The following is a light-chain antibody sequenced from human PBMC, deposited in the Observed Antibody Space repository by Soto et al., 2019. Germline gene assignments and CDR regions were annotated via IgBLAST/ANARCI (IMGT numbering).Light chain of an antibody. CDR2: AAS. CDR1: QSISIY. Sequence: DIQMTQSPSSLSASVGDRVTITCRASQSISIYVNWYQQKPRKAPKLLIYAASNLQSGVPTRFSGSGSGTDFTLTISSLQNEDFATYYWQQSYSTLWTFGQGTKVEIK. J-gene: IGKJ1*01. CDR3: QQSYSTLWT. V-gene: IGKV1-39*01.